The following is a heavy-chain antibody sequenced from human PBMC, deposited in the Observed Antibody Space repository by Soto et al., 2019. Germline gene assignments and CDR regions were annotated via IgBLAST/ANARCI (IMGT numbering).Heavy chain of an antibody. CDR2: IYSGGST. J-gene: IGHJ6*02. Sequence: SLRLSCAASGFTVSSNYMSWFRQAPGKGLEWVSVIYSGGSTYYADSVKGRFTISRDNSKNTLYLQMNSLRAEDTAVYYCARDTEYSSSGGGMDVWGQGTTVTVS. D-gene: IGHD6-6*01. CDR3: ARDTEYSSSGGGMDV. CDR1: GFTVSSNY. V-gene: IGHV3-53*01.